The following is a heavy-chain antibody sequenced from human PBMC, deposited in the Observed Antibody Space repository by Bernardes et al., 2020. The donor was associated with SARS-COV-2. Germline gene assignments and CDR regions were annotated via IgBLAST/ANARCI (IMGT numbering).Heavy chain of an antibody. Sequence: GGSLRLSCAASGFTVSSNYMSWVRQAPGKGLEWVSVIYSGGSTYYADSVKGRFTISRDNSKNTLYLQMNSLRAEDTAVYYCARESGGGSYYYYYYYMDVWGKGTTVTVSS. J-gene: IGHJ6*03. V-gene: IGHV3-53*01. CDR1: GFTVSSNY. CDR2: IYSGGST. CDR3: ARESGGGSYYYYYYYMDV. D-gene: IGHD2-15*01.